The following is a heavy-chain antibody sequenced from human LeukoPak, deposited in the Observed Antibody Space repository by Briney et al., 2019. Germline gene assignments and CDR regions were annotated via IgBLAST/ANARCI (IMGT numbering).Heavy chain of an antibody. CDR2: IRGSGGST. V-gene: IGHV3-23*01. J-gene: IGHJ4*02. CDR1: GFTFFTYA. CDR3: ARDREYSYGSFDY. D-gene: IGHD5-18*01. Sequence: PGGSLRLSCAASGFTFFTYAMSWVRQAPGKGLEWVSGIRGSGGSTYYADSVKGRFTISRDNSKNTLYLQMNSLRAEDTAVYYCARDREYSYGSFDYWGQGTLVTVSS.